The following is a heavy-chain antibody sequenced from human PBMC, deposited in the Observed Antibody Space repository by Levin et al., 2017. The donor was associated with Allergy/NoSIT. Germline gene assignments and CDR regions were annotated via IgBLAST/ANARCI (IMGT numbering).Heavy chain of an antibody. J-gene: IGHJ6*02. CDR2: ITYDGTNK. CDR1: GFTFGTNG. CDR3: AKGGYNSRGSHYYGMDV. D-gene: IGHD5-24*01. V-gene: IGHV3-30*18. Sequence: GGSLRLSCAASGFTFGTNGMHWVRQAPGKGLEWVAIITYDGTNKYYADSVKGRFTISRDISKNTLYLQMSSLRGEDTAVYYCAKGGYNSRGSHYYGMDVWGQGTTVIVSS.